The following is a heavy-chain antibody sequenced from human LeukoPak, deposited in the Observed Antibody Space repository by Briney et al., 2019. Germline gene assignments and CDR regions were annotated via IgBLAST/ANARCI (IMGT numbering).Heavy chain of an antibody. V-gene: IGHV1-69*13. CDR3: ARATYCSSTSRSLYNWFDP. J-gene: IGHJ5*02. Sequence: ASVKVSCKASGGTFSSYAISWVRQAPGQGLEWMGGIIPIFGTANYAQKFQGRVTITADESTSTAYMELSSLRSEDTAVYYCARATYCSSTSRSLYNWFDPWGQGTLVTVSS. CDR2: IIPIFGTA. CDR1: GGTFSSYA. D-gene: IGHD2-2*01.